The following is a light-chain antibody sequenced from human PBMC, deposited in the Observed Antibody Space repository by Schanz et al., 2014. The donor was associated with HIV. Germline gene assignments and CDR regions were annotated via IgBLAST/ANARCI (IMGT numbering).Light chain of an antibody. CDR3: QQYGSSPLT. V-gene: IGKV3-20*01. J-gene: IGKJ3*01. Sequence: EIVLTQSPATLSLSPGERAILSCRASQSVSNYLAWYQQKPGQAPRLLISDASNRATGIPARFSGSGSGTDFTLTISRLEPEDFAVYYCQQYGSSPLTFGPGTKVDIK. CDR2: DAS. CDR1: QSVSNY.